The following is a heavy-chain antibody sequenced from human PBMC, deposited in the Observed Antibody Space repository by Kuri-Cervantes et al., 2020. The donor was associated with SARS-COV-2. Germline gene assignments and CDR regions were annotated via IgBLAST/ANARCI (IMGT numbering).Heavy chain of an antibody. D-gene: IGHD1/OR15-1a*01. Sequence: GESLKISCAASGFTFSSYAMHWVRQAPGKGLEWVAFIRYDGSNKYYADSVKGRFTISRDNSKNTLYLQMNSLRAEDTAVYYCARGNTAQGYFDYWGQGTLVTVSS. CDR2: IRYDGSNK. CDR3: ARGNTAQGYFDY. V-gene: IGHV3-30*02. CDR1: GFTFSSYA. J-gene: IGHJ4*02.